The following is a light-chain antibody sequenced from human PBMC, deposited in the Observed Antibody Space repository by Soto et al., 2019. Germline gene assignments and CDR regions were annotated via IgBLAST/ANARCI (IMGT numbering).Light chain of an antibody. CDR3: QQSYSTRLT. CDR1: QSISSY. Sequence: DIQMTQSPSSLSASVGDRVTITCRASQSISSYLNWYQQKPGKAPKLLIYAASSLQSGVPSRFSGSGSGTDFTLTISSLQPEDFATYYCQQSYSTRLTFXGGTKVDIK. J-gene: IGKJ4*01. V-gene: IGKV1-39*01. CDR2: AAS.